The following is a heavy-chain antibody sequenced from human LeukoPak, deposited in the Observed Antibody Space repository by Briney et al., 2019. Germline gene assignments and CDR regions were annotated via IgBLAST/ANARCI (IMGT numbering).Heavy chain of an antibody. CDR2: ISSSGDTI. Sequence: GGSLRLSCAASGFTFRSYEMNCVRQTPGKGLEWISYISSSGDTIYYADSVKGRFTVSRDNGKISLYLQMNSLRVEDSAIYYCARGYYDSGDYYQAFNSWGQGILVTVSS. CDR1: GFTFRSYE. D-gene: IGHD3-22*01. V-gene: IGHV3-48*03. J-gene: IGHJ5*02. CDR3: ARGYYDSGDYYQAFNS.